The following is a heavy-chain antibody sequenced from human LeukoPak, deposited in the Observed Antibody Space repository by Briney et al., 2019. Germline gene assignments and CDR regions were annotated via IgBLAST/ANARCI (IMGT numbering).Heavy chain of an antibody. CDR3: ARGGRALGYYSIVIDAFDI. Sequence: GASVKVSCKASGYTFTSSYMHWVRQAPGQGLEWMGIINPSGGSTSYAQKFQGRVTMTRDTSTSTVYMELSSLRSEDTAVYYCARGGRALGYYSIVIDAFDIWGQGTMVTVSS. V-gene: IGHV1-46*01. D-gene: IGHD2-2*01. J-gene: IGHJ3*02. CDR1: GYTFTSSY. CDR2: INPSGGST.